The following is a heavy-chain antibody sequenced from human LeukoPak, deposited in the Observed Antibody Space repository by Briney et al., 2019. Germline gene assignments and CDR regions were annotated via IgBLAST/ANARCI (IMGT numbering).Heavy chain of an antibody. D-gene: IGHD3-22*01. V-gene: IGHV3-21*01. J-gene: IGHJ3*02. CDR3: ARDPKYYYDSSGYYYDAFDI. CDR2: ISSSSSYI. Sequence: GGSLRLSCAASGFTFSSYSMNWVRQAPGKGLEWVSSISSSSSYIYYADSVKGRFTISRDNARNSLYLQMNSLRAEDTAVYYCARDPKYYYDSSGYYYDAFDIWGQGTMVTVSS. CDR1: GFTFSSYS.